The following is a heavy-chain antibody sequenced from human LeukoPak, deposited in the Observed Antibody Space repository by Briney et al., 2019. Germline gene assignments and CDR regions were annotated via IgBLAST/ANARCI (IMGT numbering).Heavy chain of an antibody. V-gene: IGHV3-7*01. CDR1: GFTFSSYW. CDR2: IKQDGSEK. D-gene: IGHD6-19*01. Sequence: PGGSLRLSCTASGFTFSSYWMSWVGQAPGKGREGVANIKQDGSEKYYVDSVKGRFTISRDNAKNSLYLQMNSLRAEDTAVYYCARDLWVAVAGTSHYYYYYMDVWGKGTTVTASS. CDR3: ARDLWVAVAGTSHYYYYYMDV. J-gene: IGHJ6*03.